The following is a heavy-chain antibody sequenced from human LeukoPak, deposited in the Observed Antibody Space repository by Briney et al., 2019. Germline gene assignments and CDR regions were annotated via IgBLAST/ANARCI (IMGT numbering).Heavy chain of an antibody. D-gene: IGHD5-12*01. CDR3: ARDWGSTGYDLYDS. CDR1: GFIFSNYW. V-gene: IGHV3-7*01. Sequence: GGSLRLSCAASGFIFSNYWMTWVRQAPGKGLEWVAHIRQDGSERHYVDSVKDRFTISRDNTKNSLDLQMDSLRAEDTAVYYCARDWGSTGYDLYDSWGQGTLVTVSS. CDR2: IRQDGSER. J-gene: IGHJ4*02.